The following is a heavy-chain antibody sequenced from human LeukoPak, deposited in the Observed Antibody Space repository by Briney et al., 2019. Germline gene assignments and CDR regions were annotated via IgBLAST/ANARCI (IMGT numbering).Heavy chain of an antibody. CDR3: AEAFTSGIAAAGPDAFDI. J-gene: IGHJ3*02. CDR2: ISYDGSNK. Sequence: PGGSLRLSCAASGFTFSSYGMHWVRQAPGKGLEWVAVISYDGSNKYYADSVKGRFTISRDNSKNTLYLQMNSLRAEDTAVYYCAEAFTSGIAAAGPDAFDIWGQGTMVTVSS. CDR1: GFTFSSYG. V-gene: IGHV3-30*18. D-gene: IGHD6-13*01.